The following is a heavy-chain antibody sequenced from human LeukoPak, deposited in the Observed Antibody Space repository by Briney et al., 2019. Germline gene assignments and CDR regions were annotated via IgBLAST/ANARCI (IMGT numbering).Heavy chain of an antibody. CDR3: ASPSGSYGQNAFDI. J-gene: IGHJ3*02. D-gene: IGHD1-26*01. V-gene: IGHV3-11*01. CDR1: GFTFSDYY. Sequence: GGSLRLSCAASGFTFSDYYMSWIRQAPGKGLEWVSYISSSGSTIYYADSAKGRFTISRDNAKNSLYLQMNSLRAEDTAVYYCASPSGSYGQNAFDIWGQGTMVTVSS. CDR2: ISSSGSTI.